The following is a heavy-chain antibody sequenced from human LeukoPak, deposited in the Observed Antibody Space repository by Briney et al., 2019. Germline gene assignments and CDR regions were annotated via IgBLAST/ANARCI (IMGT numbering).Heavy chain of an antibody. V-gene: IGHV3-30*18. CDR2: ISYDGSNK. J-gene: IGHJ4*02. CDR1: GFTFSRYG. Sequence: GRSLRLSCVASGFTFSRYGMHWVRQAPGKGLEWVAVISYDGSNKYYADSVKGRYTISRDNSKNTLYLQMNSLRGEDTAVYYWAKLGTTSVPTGYWGQGTLVTVSS. CDR3: AKLGTTSVPTGY. D-gene: IGHD1-14*01.